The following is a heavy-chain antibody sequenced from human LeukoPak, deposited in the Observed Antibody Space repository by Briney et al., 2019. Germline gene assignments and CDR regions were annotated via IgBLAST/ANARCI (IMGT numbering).Heavy chain of an antibody. J-gene: IGHJ4*02. CDR1: GGSISSGGYF. V-gene: IGHV4-31*03. Sequence: PSETLSLTCTVSGGSISSGGYFWSWIRQHPGKGLEWFGSIYYSGSTYYNPSLKSRVTISVDTSKNQFSLELSSVTAVDTAMYYCAGQGIAVAGAVDSWGQGTLVTVSS. CDR2: IYYSGST. CDR3: AGQGIAVAGAVDS. D-gene: IGHD6-19*01.